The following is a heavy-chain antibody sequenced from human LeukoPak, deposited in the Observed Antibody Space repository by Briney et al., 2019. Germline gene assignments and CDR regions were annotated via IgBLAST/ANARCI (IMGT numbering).Heavy chain of an antibody. CDR3: TGGTTLTTLDY. Sequence: PGGSLRLSCAASGFTFSGSAMHWVRQASGKGLEWVARIRSKASNYATEYAVSVKGRFTISRDDSNNTAYLQMNSLKTEDTAVYYCTGGTTLTTLDYWGKGTLATVSS. CDR2: IRSKASNYAT. J-gene: IGHJ4*02. CDR1: GFTFSGSA. D-gene: IGHD4-17*01. V-gene: IGHV3-73*01.